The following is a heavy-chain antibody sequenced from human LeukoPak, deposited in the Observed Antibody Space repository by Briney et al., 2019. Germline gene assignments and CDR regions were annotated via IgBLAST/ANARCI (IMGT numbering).Heavy chain of an antibody. Sequence: ASVKVSCKVSGYTLTELSMHWVRQAPGKGHEWMGGFDPEDGETIYAQKFQGRVTMTEDTSTDTAYMELSSLRSEDTAVYYCATVYSGSYRADYWGQGTLVTVSS. V-gene: IGHV1-24*01. CDR1: GYTLTELS. CDR3: ATVYSGSYRADY. CDR2: FDPEDGET. J-gene: IGHJ4*02. D-gene: IGHD1-26*01.